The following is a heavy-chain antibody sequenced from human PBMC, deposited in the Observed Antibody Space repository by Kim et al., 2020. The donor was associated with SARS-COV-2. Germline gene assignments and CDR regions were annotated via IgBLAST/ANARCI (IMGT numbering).Heavy chain of an antibody. V-gene: IGHV3-23*01. Sequence: TNYAGSGKGPFTISRDISKDTLYLQMDSLRAEDTAVYYCAEDGGRWAFDIWGQGTMVTVSS. D-gene: IGHD3-16*01. J-gene: IGHJ3*02. CDR3: AEDGGRWAFDI. CDR2: T.